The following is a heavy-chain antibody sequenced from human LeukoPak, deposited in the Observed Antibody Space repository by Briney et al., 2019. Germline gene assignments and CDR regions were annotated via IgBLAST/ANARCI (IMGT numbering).Heavy chain of an antibody. D-gene: IGHD3-16*01. CDR3: VWSSTWDLRFYLDQ. J-gene: IGHJ4*02. CDR1: GFTLSSDA. CDR2: ISGSGGST. Sequence: GGSLRLSFATHGFTLSSDAMTWVPQAPGKGLEWVPPISGSGGSTYYADSVKGRFTISRDNPKNTLYLQMNSLGAEDTAVYYCVWSSTWDLRFYLDQWGQGTLVTVSS. V-gene: IGHV3-23*01.